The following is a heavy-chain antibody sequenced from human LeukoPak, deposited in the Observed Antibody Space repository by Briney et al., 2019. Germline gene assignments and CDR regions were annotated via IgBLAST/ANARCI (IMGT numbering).Heavy chain of an antibody. CDR3: ARVYSSSSHYYYYYMDV. D-gene: IGHD6-6*01. V-gene: IGHV1-46*01. CDR1: GYTFTIYY. J-gene: IGHJ6*03. CDR2: INPSGGST. Sequence: GASVKVSCKASGYTFTIYYMHWVRQAPGQGLEWMGIINPSGGSTSYAQKFQGRVTMTRDTSISTAYMELSRLRSDDTAVYYCARVYSSSSHYYYYYMDVWGKGTTVTVSS.